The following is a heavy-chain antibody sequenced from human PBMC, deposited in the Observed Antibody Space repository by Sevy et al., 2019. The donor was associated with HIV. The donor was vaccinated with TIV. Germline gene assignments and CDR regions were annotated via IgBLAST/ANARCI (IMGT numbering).Heavy chain of an antibody. V-gene: IGHV4-39*01. CDR1: GGSISNSIFY. CDR3: ARRDVELRWSPDY. CDR2: MHFSGTT. D-gene: IGHD1-7*01. J-gene: IGHJ4*02. Sequence: SETLSLTCTVSGGSISNSIFYWGWIRQPPGKGLEWIGSMHFSGTTYYNPSLKSRVTMSADASKNQFSLKLSSVTASDTAVYYCARRDVELRWSPDYWGQGTLVTVSS.